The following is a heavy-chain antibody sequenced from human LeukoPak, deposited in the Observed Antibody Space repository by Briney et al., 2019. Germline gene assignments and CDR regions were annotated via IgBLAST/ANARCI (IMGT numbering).Heavy chain of an antibody. J-gene: IGHJ4*02. CDR2: INHSGST. Sequence: SETLSLTCTVSGGSISNYYWNWIRQPPGKGLEWIGEINHSGSTNYNPSLKSRVTISVDTSKNQFSLKLSSVTAADTAVYYCARGQMPNYYDSSGYSQHFDYWGQGTLVTVSS. CDR3: ARGQMPNYYDSSGYSQHFDY. V-gene: IGHV4-34*01. D-gene: IGHD3-22*01. CDR1: GGSISNYY.